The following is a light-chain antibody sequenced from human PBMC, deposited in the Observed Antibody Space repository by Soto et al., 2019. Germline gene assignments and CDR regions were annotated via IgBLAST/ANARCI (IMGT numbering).Light chain of an antibody. Sequence: DIQMTQSPYTLSAFVGDRVTITCRASQSVSSSLVWYQQKPGKAPKLLIYAASTLESGVSSRFSGSGFGTEFTLTISSLQPDDFATYYCQQYESFSPYTFGQGTNVEIK. CDR1: QSVSSS. J-gene: IGKJ2*01. V-gene: IGKV1-5*01. CDR3: QQYESFSPYT. CDR2: AAS.